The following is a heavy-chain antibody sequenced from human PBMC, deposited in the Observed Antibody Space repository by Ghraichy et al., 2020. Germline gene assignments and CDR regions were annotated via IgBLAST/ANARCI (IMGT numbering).Heavy chain of an antibody. D-gene: IGHD2-8*02. V-gene: IGHV4-34*01. CDR3: ARAGYCHGGVCAKRWD. CDR2: VSHSGNT. Sequence: SQTLSLTCAVYGGSFSGYYWIWIRQPPGKGLEWIGEVSHSGNTEYNPSLKSRVTISKDTSKAQFSLMMTSVTAADTAVYYCARAGYCHGGVCAKRWDWGQGTLVTVSS. CDR1: GGSFSGYY. J-gene: IGHJ4*02.